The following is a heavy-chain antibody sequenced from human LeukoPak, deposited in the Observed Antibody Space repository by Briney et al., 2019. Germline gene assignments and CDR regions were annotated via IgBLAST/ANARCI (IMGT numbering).Heavy chain of an antibody. Sequence: GGSLRLSCAASGFTFSSYAMHWVRQAPGKGLEWVAVISYDGSNKYYADSVKGRFTISGDNSRNTLYLQMNSLRAEDTAVYYCARGPHIVVVPAAIFAYYYYMDVWGKGTTVTVSS. D-gene: IGHD2-2*01. V-gene: IGHV3-30*04. CDR1: GFTFSSYA. J-gene: IGHJ6*03. CDR3: ARGPHIVVVPAAIFAYYYYMDV. CDR2: ISYDGSNK.